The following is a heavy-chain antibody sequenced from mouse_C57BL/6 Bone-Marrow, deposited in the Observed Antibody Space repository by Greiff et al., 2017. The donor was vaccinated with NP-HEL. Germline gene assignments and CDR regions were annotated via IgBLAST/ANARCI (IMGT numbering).Heavy chain of an antibody. Sequence: LQQSGAELVRPGASVKLSCTASGFNIKDDYMHWVKQRPEQGLEWIGWIDPENGDTEYASKFQGKATITADTSSNTAYLQLSSLTSEDTAVYYCTTDSNYWYFDVWGTGTTVTVSS. CDR1: GFNIKDDY. CDR2: IDPENGDT. D-gene: IGHD2-5*01. V-gene: IGHV14-4*01. J-gene: IGHJ1*03. CDR3: TTDSNYWYFDV.